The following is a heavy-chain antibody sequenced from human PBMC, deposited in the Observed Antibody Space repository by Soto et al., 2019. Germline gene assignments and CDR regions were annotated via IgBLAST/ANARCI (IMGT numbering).Heavy chain of an antibody. Sequence: LRLSCAASDFMFTSYSMSWVRQAPGKGLEWVTNIDQHGSEKKYADSVKGRFTISRDNAKNSVSLQMHSLRAEDTAVYYCARREYDYWSNYYYFDYFGQGTLVTVS. J-gene: IGHJ4*02. CDR2: IDQHGSEK. CDR3: ARREYDYWSNYYYFDY. V-gene: IGHV3-7*03. D-gene: IGHD3-3*01. CDR1: DFMFTSYS.